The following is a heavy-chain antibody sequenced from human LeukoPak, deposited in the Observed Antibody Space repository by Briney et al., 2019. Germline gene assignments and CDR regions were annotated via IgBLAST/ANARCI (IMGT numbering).Heavy chain of an antibody. CDR1: GFTFSDYY. D-gene: IGHD3-3*01. V-gene: IGHV3-11*01. J-gene: IGHJ4*02. Sequence: GGSLRLSCAAAGFTFSDYYMSWIRQPPGKGLERVSYISSSGSTIYYADSVKGRFTISRDNTKNSLYLKMNSLRAEDTAGYYCARDPVYYDFWSGYYSCFDCWGRGTLVTVSS. CDR3: ARDPVYYDFWSGYYSCFDC. CDR2: ISSSGSTI.